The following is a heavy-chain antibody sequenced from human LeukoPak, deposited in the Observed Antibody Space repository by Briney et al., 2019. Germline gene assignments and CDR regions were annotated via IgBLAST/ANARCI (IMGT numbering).Heavy chain of an antibody. CDR2: ISTSCYT. J-gene: IGHJ5*02. V-gene: IGHV3-11*06. D-gene: IGHD2-2*01. Sequence: GGSLRLSCAASGFTFSDYYMSWIRQVPGKGLEWVSYISTSCYTNYADSVKGRFTISRDNAKNSLYLQMNSLRAEDTAVYYCARAFRYCSSTSCYLDPWGQGTLVTVSP. CDR3: ARAFRYCSSTSCYLDP. CDR1: GFTFSDYY.